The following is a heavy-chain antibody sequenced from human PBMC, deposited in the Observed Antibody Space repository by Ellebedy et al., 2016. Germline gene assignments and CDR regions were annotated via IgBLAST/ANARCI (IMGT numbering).Heavy chain of an antibody. CDR2: INTANSDT. D-gene: IGHD4-17*01. CDR3: ARWGNYGDLDY. J-gene: IGHJ4*02. V-gene: IGHV1-3*04. CDR1: GYTFTTYG. Sequence: ASVKVSCKASGYTFTTYGIHWVRQAPGQRPEWMGRINTANSDTKYSQKFHGSVTITRDASASTAYMELSSLISEDTAVYYCARWGNYGDLDYWGQGTLVTVSS.